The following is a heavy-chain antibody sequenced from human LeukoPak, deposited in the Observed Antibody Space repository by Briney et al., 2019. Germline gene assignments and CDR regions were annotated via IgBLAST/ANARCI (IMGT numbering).Heavy chain of an antibody. V-gene: IGHV1-18*01. D-gene: IGHD1-1*01. CDR2: ISAYNGNT. Sequence: ASVKVSCKASGYTFTSYGISWVRQAPGQGLEWMGWISAYNGNTNYAQKLQGRVTMTTDTSTTTAYMELRSLRSDDTAVYYCARDSPWTGTTADFDYWGPGTLVTVSS. CDR3: ARDSPWTGTTADFDY. CDR1: GYTFTSYG. J-gene: IGHJ4*02.